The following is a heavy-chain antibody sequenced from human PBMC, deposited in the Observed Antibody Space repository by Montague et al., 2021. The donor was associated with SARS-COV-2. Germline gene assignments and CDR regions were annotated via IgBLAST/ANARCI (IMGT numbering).Heavy chain of an antibody. J-gene: IGHJ4*02. CDR2: TDWDDNK. V-gene: IGHV2-70*20. Sequence: PALVKPTQTLTLTCTFSGFSLSTSGMCVSWVRQPPGKALEWLALTDWDDNKFYSTSLKTRLTISKDTSKNQVVLTMTNVDPVDTATYYCARSLHDILTGYYLPFDYWGQGTLVTVSS. CDR3: ARSLHDILTGYYLPFDY. CDR1: GFSLSTSGMC. D-gene: IGHD3-9*01.